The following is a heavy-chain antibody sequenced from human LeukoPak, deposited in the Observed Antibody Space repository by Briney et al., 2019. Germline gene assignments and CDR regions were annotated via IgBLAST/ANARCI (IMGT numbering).Heavy chain of an antibody. V-gene: IGHV1-8*03. J-gene: IGHJ4*02. D-gene: IGHD1-26*01. CDR1: AYTFTSYD. Sequence: ASVKVSCKASAYTFTSYDINSVRQATGQGLEWMGWMNPNSGNTGYAQKFQGRVTITRDTSISTAYMELSSLTSEDTAVYYCARASERSGSYEPRGFGYWGQGTLVTVSS. CDR2: MNPNSGNT. CDR3: ARASERSGSYEPRGFGY.